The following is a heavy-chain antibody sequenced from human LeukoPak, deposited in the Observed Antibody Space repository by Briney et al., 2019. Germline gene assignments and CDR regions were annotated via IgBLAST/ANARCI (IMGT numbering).Heavy chain of an antibody. CDR1: GYTFTGYY. D-gene: IGHD3-22*01. CDR2: INPNSGGT. Sequence: ASVKVSCKASGYTFTGYYMHWVRQAPGQGLEWMGWINPNSGGTSYAQKFQGRVTMTRDTSISTAYMELSRLRSDDTAVYYCARVPYYDLYYFDYWGQGTLVTVSS. CDR3: ARVPYYDLYYFDY. J-gene: IGHJ4*02. V-gene: IGHV1-2*02.